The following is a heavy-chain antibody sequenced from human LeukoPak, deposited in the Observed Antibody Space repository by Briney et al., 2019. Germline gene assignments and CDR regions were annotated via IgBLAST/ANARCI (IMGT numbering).Heavy chain of an antibody. Sequence: SQTLSLTCAVSGGSISSGGYSWSWIRQPPGKGLEWIGYIYHSGSTYYNPSLKSRVTISVDRSKHQFSLKLSSVTAADTAVYYCATRAEVYCSGGSCYSESPYYYYYGMDVWGQGTTVTVSS. J-gene: IGHJ6*02. D-gene: IGHD2-15*01. CDR3: ATRAEVYCSGGSCYSESPYYYYYGMDV. CDR2: IYHSGST. CDR1: GGSISSGGYS. V-gene: IGHV4-30-2*01.